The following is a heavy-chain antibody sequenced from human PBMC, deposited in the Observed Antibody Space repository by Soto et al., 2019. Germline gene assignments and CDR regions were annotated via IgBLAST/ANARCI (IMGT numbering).Heavy chain of an antibody. J-gene: IGHJ3*02. Sequence: EVQLVESGGGLVKPGGSLRLSCAASGFTFSSYSMNWVRQAPGKGLEWVSSISSSSSYIYYADSVKGRFTISRDNAKNSLYLQMNSLRAEDTAVYYCARDRGYYDSSGYGPQSDAFDIWGQGTMVTVSS. CDR2: ISSSSSYI. D-gene: IGHD3-22*01. V-gene: IGHV3-21*01. CDR3: ARDRGYYDSSGYGPQSDAFDI. CDR1: GFTFSSYS.